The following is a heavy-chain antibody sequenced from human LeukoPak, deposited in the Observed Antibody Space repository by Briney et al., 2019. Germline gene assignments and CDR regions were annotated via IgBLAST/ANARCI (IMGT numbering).Heavy chain of an antibody. CDR1: GFTVSSDY. Sequence: GGSLRLSCAASGFTVSSDYMTWVRQAPGKGLEWVSSIDVAGNTNYAASVRGRFTIFRDNSKNTLYLHMNSLRAEDTAVYYCTRDASGSRPNYWGQGTLVTVTS. CDR3: TRDASGSRPNY. D-gene: IGHD3-10*01. CDR2: IDVAGNT. J-gene: IGHJ4*02. V-gene: IGHV3-53*01.